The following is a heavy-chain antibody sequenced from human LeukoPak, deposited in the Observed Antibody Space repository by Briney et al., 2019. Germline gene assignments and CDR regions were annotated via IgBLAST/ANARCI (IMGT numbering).Heavy chain of an antibody. J-gene: IGHJ4*02. CDR1: GVPVSTTTSF. V-gene: IGHV4-39*01. Sequence: NPSETLSLTCNVPGVPVSTTTSFWAWIRHPPGKGLEWIGNVYYSGSTHYSPSLKSRVTISLDTSKNQFSLRLTSVTAADTAVYYCARHGLYQDYGYWGQGTLVTVSS. CDR3: ARHGLYQDYGY. D-gene: IGHD3-16*01. CDR2: VYYSGST.